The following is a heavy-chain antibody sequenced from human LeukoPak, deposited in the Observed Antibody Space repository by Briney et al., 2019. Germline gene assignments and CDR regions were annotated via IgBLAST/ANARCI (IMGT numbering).Heavy chain of an antibody. CDR1: GYTFTSYD. Sequence: ASVKVSCKASGYTFTSYDINWVRQATGQGLEWMGWMNPNSGNTGYAQKFQGRVTMTRDTSISTAYMELSRLRSDDTAVYYCAREGAVAGTCFAFDIWGQGTMVTVSS. J-gene: IGHJ3*02. CDR2: MNPNSGNT. D-gene: IGHD6-19*01. V-gene: IGHV1-8*01. CDR3: AREGAVAGTCFAFDI.